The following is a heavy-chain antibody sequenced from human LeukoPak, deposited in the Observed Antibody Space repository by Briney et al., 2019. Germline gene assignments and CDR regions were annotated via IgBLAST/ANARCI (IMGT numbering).Heavy chain of an antibody. Sequence: GGSLRLSCAASGLTVIRNYMSWIRQAPGKGLECVSVLYSGGITHYADSVKGRFTISRDNSKSTIYLQMNSLRAEDTAVYYCAKDLQQSYSGWSTSYDAWGQGTLVTVSS. D-gene: IGHD6-19*01. V-gene: IGHV3-53*01. CDR1: GLTVIRNY. CDR3: AKDLQQSYSGWSTSYDA. CDR2: LYSGGIT. J-gene: IGHJ5*02.